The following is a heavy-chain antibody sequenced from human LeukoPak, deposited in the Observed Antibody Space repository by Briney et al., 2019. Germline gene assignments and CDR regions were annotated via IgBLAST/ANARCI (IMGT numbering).Heavy chain of an antibody. CDR3: ARDYHRLVGDIGSDY. D-gene: IGHD1-26*01. V-gene: IGHV1-2*02. CDR1: GYTFTGYY. CDR2: INPNSGGT. J-gene: IGHJ4*02. Sequence: GASVKVSCKASGYTFTGYYMHWVRQAPGQGLEWMGWINPNSGGTNYAQNLQGRLTMTTDTSTSTVYMELRSLRSDDTAVYYCARDYHRLVGDIGSDYWGQGTLVIVSS.